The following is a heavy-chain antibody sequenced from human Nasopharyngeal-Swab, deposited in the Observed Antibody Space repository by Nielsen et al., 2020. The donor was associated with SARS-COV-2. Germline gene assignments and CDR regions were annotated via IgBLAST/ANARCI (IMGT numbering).Heavy chain of an antibody. CDR3: AKDTYYDSSGYFLFGYAFDI. Sequence: GESLQISCAASGFTFSSYAMSWVRQAPGKGLEWVSAISGSGGSTYYADSVKGRFTISRDNSKNTLYLQMNSLRAEDTAVYYCAKDTYYDSSGYFLFGYAFDIWGQGTRVTVSS. CDR2: ISGSGGST. D-gene: IGHD3-22*01. J-gene: IGHJ3*02. CDR1: GFTFSSYA. V-gene: IGHV3-23*01.